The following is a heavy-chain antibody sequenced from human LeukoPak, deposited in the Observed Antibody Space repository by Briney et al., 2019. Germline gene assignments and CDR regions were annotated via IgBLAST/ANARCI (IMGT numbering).Heavy chain of an antibody. Sequence: GGSLRLSCAASGFTFSSYWMSWVRQAPGKGLEWVANIEQDGSEKYYVDSVKGRFTISRDNAKNSLYLQMNSLRAEDTAVYYCARDRNYGDYHLYYYYGMDVWGQGTTVTVSS. J-gene: IGHJ6*02. V-gene: IGHV3-7*01. CDR1: GFTFSSYW. D-gene: IGHD4-17*01. CDR2: IEQDGSEK. CDR3: ARDRNYGDYHLYYYYGMDV.